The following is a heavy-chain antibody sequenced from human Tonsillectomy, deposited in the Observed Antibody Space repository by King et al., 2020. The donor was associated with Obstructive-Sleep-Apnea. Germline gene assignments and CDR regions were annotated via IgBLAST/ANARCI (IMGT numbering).Heavy chain of an antibody. CDR3: ARAPRENWYFDL. V-gene: IGHV3-74*01. CDR2: FNSDGIST. D-gene: IGHD1-26*01. J-gene: IGHJ2*01. CDR1: GFTFSSYW. Sequence: VQLVESGGGLVQPGGSLRLSCAASGFTFSSYWMHWVRQAPGKGLVWVSRFNSDGISTSSAASVKGRFTISRDNAKNTRYLQMNSLRAEETAVYYCARAPRENWYFDLWGRGTLVTVSS.